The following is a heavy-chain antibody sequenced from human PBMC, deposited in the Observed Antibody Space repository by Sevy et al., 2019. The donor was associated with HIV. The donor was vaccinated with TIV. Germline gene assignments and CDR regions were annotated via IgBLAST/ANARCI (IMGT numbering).Heavy chain of an antibody. V-gene: IGHV3-30*04. D-gene: IGHD3-10*01. CDR1: GFTFSNYP. CDR2: ISYDGNNK. Sequence: GGSLRLSCAASGFTFSNYPMYWVRQAPGKGLEWVATISYDGNNKYYADSVQGRFTISRDNSKNTLYLQMNTVRADDTALYYCARDAAEGPYGGTFFSNWFDAWGQGTLVTVSS. J-gene: IGHJ5*02. CDR3: ARDAAEGPYGGTFFSNWFDA.